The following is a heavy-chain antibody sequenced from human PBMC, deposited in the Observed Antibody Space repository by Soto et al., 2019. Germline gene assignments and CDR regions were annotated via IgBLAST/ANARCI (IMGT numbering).Heavy chain of an antibody. V-gene: IGHV1-46*01. CDR1: GYTFVDYF. J-gene: IGHJ5*02. CDR2: ISLRHHST. Sequence: ASVKVSCKTSGYTFVDYFIHWVRQAPGQGLEWMGIISLRHHSTSYAQKFQDRVTMTRDTSINTAYMELSSLRFDDTAIYYCANLPPTPDWFDPWGQGTLVTVSS. D-gene: IGHD2-15*01. CDR3: ANLPPTPDWFDP.